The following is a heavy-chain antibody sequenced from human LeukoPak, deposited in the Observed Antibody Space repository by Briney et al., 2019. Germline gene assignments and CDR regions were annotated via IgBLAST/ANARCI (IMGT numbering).Heavy chain of an antibody. J-gene: IGHJ3*02. CDR2: MNPNSGNT. CDR3: ARKHRFAFDI. D-gene: IGHD3-10*01. CDR1: GYTFTSYG. V-gene: IGHV1-8*02. Sequence: ASVKVSCKASGYTFTSYGISWVRQATGQGLEWMGWMNPNSGNTGYAQKFQGRVTMTRDTSISTAYMELSSLRSEDTAVYYCARKHRFAFDIWGQGTMVTVSS.